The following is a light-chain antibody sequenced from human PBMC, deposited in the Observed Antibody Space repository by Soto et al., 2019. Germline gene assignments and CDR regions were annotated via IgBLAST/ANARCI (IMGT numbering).Light chain of an antibody. CDR1: QDISNY. CDR2: DAS. CDR3: QQYDNLPP. J-gene: IGKJ4*01. V-gene: IGKV1-33*01. Sequence: DIQMTQSPSSLSASVGDRDTITCQASQDISNYLNWYQQKPGKAPKLLIYDASNLETGVPSRFSGSGSGTDFTFTISSLQPEDIATYYCQQYDNLPPFGGGTKVEIK.